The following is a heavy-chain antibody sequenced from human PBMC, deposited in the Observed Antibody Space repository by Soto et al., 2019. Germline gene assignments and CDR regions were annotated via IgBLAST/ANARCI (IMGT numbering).Heavy chain of an antibody. Sequence: PSETLSLTCTVSGGSFTSTNYFWGWIRQPPGKGLEWVGYMYYNGNTFYSPSLKSRVTMSVDTSKRQFSLDLSSVTAADTAMYYCARLQIYDSRAAPAPIFDAWGLGAMVTVSS. D-gene: IGHD3-22*01. CDR3: ARLQIYDSRAAPAPIFDA. J-gene: IGHJ5*02. CDR1: GGSFTSTNYF. CDR2: MYYNGNT. V-gene: IGHV4-39*01.